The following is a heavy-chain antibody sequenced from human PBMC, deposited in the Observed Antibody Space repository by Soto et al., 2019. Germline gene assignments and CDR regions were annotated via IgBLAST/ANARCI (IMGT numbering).Heavy chain of an antibody. Sequence: SETLSLACTVSGGSIIRGDYYWSWIRQPPGKGLEWIGDIYYTGRTYYNPSLESQVTMSIDTSKNQFSLKLSSVTAADTAVYYCASYFDSSGYRLPVDYWGQGTLVTVSS. CDR3: ASYFDSSGYRLPVDY. CDR1: GGSIIRGDYY. V-gene: IGHV4-30-4*01. J-gene: IGHJ4*02. CDR2: IYYTGRT. D-gene: IGHD3-22*01.